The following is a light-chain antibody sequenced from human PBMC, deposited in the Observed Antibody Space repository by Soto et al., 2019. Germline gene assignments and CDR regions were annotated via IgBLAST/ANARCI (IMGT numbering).Light chain of an antibody. CDR2: EVT. V-gene: IGLV2-14*01. J-gene: IGLJ1*01. Sequence: QSVLTQPASVSGSPGQSITISCTGTSSDVSGYDYVSWYQQHPGKAPKLMIYEVTNRPSGVSNRFSGSKSGNTASLTISGLQAEDDADYYCSSYTSSSTLYVFGTGTKVTVL. CDR3: SSYTSSSTLYV. CDR1: SSDVSGYDY.